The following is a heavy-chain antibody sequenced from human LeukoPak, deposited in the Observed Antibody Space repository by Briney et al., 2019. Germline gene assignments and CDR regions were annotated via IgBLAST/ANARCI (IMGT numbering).Heavy chain of an antibody. CDR1: GFTFRNYW. Sequence: GGSLRLSCAASGFTFRNYWMGWVRQAPGKGLEWVANTKPDGSAEYYADSVRGRFTTSRDNANNFLYLQMNSLRAEDTAVYYCAQSIAAAGTGYWGQGTLVTVSS. CDR2: TKPDGSAE. J-gene: IGHJ4*02. V-gene: IGHV3-7*03. CDR3: AQSIAAAGTGY. D-gene: IGHD6-13*01.